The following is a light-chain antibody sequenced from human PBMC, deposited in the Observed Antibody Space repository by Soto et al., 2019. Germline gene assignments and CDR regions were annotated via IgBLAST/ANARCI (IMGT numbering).Light chain of an antibody. V-gene: IGKV3-15*01. J-gene: IGKJ1*01. Sequence: EIVMTQSPATLSVSPGERATLSCRASQSVSSNLAWYQQKPGQAPRLLIYGASTRATDIPARFSGSGSGTEFTLTISSLQSEDFAVYYCQQYNYWPRTFGQGTKVDIK. CDR3: QQYNYWPRT. CDR2: GAS. CDR1: QSVSSN.